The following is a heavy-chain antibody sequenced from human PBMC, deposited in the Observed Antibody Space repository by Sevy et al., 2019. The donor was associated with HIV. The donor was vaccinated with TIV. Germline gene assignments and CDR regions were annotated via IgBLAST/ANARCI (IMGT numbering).Heavy chain of an antibody. V-gene: IGHV3-23*01. Sequence: GGSLRLSCVASGFTFSKYSMSWLRQTPGKGLEWVSTLSFACGRINYADSVKGRFTMSRDDSRNTFYLQMDSLRAEDTAIYYCAREGCSKPHDYWGQGTLVTVSS. CDR1: GFTFSKYS. CDR2: LSFACGRI. J-gene: IGHJ4*02. CDR3: AREGCSKPHDY. D-gene: IGHD2-2*01.